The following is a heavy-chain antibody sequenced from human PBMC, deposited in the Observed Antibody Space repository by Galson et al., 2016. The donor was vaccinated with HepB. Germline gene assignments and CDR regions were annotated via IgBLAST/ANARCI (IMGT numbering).Heavy chain of an antibody. CDR2: IKKDGSEK. V-gene: IGHV3-7*01. J-gene: IGHJ6*02. D-gene: IGHD1-1*01. CDR3: AALDHGEDV. CDR1: GFTLNTYW. Sequence: SLRLSCAASGFTLNTYWMTWVRQAPGKGLEWVANIKKDGSEKNYVDSVKGRFTVSRDNAKNCLYLQMNSLRAEDTAVYYCAALDHGEDVWGQGTTVAVSS.